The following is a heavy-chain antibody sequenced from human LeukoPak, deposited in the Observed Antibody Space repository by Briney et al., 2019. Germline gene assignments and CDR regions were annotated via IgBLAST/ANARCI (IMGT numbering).Heavy chain of an antibody. D-gene: IGHD1-26*01. Sequence: SVKVSCKASGYTFTSYGISWVRQAPGQGLEWMGGIIPIFGTANYAQKFQGRVTITADKSTSTAYMELSSLRSEDTAVYYCARALPTDLQSSDYWGQGTLVTVSS. CDR2: IIPIFGTA. CDR1: GYTFTSYG. J-gene: IGHJ4*02. V-gene: IGHV1-69*06. CDR3: ARALPTDLQSSDY.